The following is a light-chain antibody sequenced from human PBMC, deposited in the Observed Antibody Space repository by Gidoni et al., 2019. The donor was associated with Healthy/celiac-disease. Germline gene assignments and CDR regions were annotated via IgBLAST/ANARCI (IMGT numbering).Light chain of an antibody. CDR2: CAS. J-gene: IGKJ4*01. CDR3: QQYGSSPFT. CDR1: QSVSSSY. Sequence: EMVLTQSPGTLSLSPGERATLSCRASQSVSSSYLAWYQQKPGQAPRLLIYCASSRATGIPDRFSGSGSGTDFTLTISRLEPEDFAVYYCQQYGSSPFTFGGGTKVEIK. V-gene: IGKV3-20*01.